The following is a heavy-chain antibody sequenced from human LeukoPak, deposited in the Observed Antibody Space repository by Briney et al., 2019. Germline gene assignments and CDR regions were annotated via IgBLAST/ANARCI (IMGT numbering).Heavy chain of an antibody. J-gene: IGHJ4*02. V-gene: IGHV4-59*01. Sequence: SETLSLTCTVSGGSISSYYWSWIRQPPGQGLEWMGYIHSSGSTNYNPSLKSRITISVDTSKSQFSLKLTSVTAADTAVYYCARDYGDYEFIEWGQGTLVTVSS. CDR3: ARDYGDYEFIE. CDR2: IHSSGST. CDR1: GGSISSYY. D-gene: IGHD4-17*01.